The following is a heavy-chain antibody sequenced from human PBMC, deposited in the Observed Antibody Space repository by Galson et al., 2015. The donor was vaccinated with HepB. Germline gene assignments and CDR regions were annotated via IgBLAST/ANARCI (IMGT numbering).Heavy chain of an antibody. CDR2: ISGSGGST. Sequence: SLRLSCAASGFTFSSYAMSWVRQAPGKGLEWVSAISGSGGSTYYADSVKGRFTISRDNSKNTLYLQMNSLRAEDTAVYYCAKYYYYDSSGYYYYYGMDVWGQGTTVTVSS. V-gene: IGHV3-23*01. D-gene: IGHD3-22*01. CDR3: AKYYYYDSSGYYYYYGMDV. CDR1: GFTFSSYA. J-gene: IGHJ6*02.